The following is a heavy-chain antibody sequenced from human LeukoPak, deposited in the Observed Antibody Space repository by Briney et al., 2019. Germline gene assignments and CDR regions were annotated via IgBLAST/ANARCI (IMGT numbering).Heavy chain of an antibody. Sequence: PGGSLRLSCAASGFTFSCYAMSWARQAPGKGLEWVSGISGNVGGTYYADSVKGRFTISRDNSKNTLYLQMNSLRAEDTAVYYCARGSHHFDSWGQGTLVTVSS. D-gene: IGHD3-16*01. CDR1: GFTFSCYA. CDR3: ARGSHHFDS. V-gene: IGHV3-23*01. CDR2: ISGNVGGT. J-gene: IGHJ4*02.